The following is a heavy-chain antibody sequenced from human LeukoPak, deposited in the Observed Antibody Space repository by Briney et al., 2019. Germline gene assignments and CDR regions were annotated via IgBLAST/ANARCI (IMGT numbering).Heavy chain of an antibody. CDR2: ISSNGGST. Sequence: GGSLRLSCSASGFTFTSYAMHWVRQAPGKGLEYVSAISSNGGSTYYADSVKGRFTISRDNSKNTLYLQMSSLRAEDTAVYYCVGCSSTSCYDYWGQVTLVTVSS. D-gene: IGHD2-2*01. CDR3: VGCSSTSCYDY. J-gene: IGHJ4*02. V-gene: IGHV3-64D*06. CDR1: GFTFTSYA.